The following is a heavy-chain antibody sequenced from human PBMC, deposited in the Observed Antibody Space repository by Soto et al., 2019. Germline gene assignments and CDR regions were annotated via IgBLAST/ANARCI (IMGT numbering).Heavy chain of an antibody. CDR1: GFTFRSYA. Sequence: QVQLVESGGGVVQPGRSLRLSCEASGFTFRSYAMHWVRQAPGKGLEWVAVISYEGTNKNYADSVKGRFSISRDNSKNTLYLRMNSLRAEDTAVYYCAKDRGSGGITFFDSWGQGTLVTVSS. CDR3: AKDRGSGGITFFDS. D-gene: IGHD3-10*01. J-gene: IGHJ4*02. CDR2: ISYEGTNK. V-gene: IGHV3-30*18.